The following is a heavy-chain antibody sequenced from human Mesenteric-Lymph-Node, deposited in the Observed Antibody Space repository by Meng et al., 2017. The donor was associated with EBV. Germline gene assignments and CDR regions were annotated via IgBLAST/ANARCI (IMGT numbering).Heavy chain of an antibody. V-gene: IGHV4-30-2*01. Sequence: QPRPQESGSGLVRPSQTLSLTCAVSGGSIISGGYSWSWIRQAPGKGLEWIGFIYHSGTPYLNPSLRSRVNLSVDTSKNQFSLNLRSVSAADTAIYYCARSAGGDYFDYWGQGTLVTVSS. CDR3: ARSAGGDYFDY. CDR1: GGSIISGGYS. CDR2: IYHSGTP. D-gene: IGHD1-26*01. J-gene: IGHJ4*02.